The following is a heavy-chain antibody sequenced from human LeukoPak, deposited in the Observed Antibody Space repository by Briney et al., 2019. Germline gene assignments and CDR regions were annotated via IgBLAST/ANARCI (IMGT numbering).Heavy chain of an antibody. Sequence: GESLKISCKASGYRFTYYWIAWVRQMPGKGLEWMGIIYPNDSHTRYSPSFQGQVTISADKSIRTAYLLWSSLKASDTAMYYCARLPNSGADLTWFDPWGQGTLVTVSS. CDR2: IYPNDSHT. CDR1: GYRFTYYW. V-gene: IGHV5-51*01. CDR3: ARLPNSGADLTWFDP. D-gene: IGHD3-10*01. J-gene: IGHJ5*02.